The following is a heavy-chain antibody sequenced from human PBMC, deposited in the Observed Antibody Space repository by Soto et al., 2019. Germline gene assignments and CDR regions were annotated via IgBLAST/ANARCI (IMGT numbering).Heavy chain of an antibody. CDR3: GRGMSDGFGEVS. Sequence: QVQLVQSGAEVKKPGASVKVSCKTSGYTFTNDDINWVRQAAGQGLEWIGRMSPNSGNTGYAQKLQGRVTLTRDTSISTAYMELSSLRSEDTAVDYCGRGMSDGFGEVSWGQGTLVTVSS. V-gene: IGHV1-8*01. CDR2: MSPNSGNT. J-gene: IGHJ5*02. CDR1: GYTFTNDD. D-gene: IGHD3-10*01.